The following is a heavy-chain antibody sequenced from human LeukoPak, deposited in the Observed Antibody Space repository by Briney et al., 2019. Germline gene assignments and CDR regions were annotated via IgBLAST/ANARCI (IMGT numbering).Heavy chain of an antibody. CDR3: ARQSRGYYDSSGYYDFDY. CDR2: IYYSGST. D-gene: IGHD3-22*01. J-gene: IGHJ4*02. CDR1: GGSISSSSYY. Sequence: KASETLSLTCTVSGGSISSSSYYWGWIRQPPGKGLEWIGSIYYSGSTYYNPSLKSRVTISVDTPKNQFSLKLSSVTAADTAVYYCARQSRGYYDSSGYYDFDYRGQGTLVTVSS. V-gene: IGHV4-39*01.